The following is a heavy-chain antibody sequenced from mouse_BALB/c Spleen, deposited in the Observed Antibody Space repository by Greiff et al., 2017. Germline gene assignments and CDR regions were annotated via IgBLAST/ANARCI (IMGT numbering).Heavy chain of an antibody. CDR1: GFTFSDYG. Sequence: EVKLEESGGGLVQPGGSRKLSCAASGFTFSDYGMAWVRQAPGKGPEWVAFISNLAYSIYYADTVTGRFTISRENAKNTLYLEMSSLRSEDTAMYYCAIAYYVSSYFFDYGGEGTTLTVSS. J-gene: IGHJ2*01. CDR2: ISNLAYSI. D-gene: IGHD1-1*01. CDR3: AIAYYVSSYFFDY. V-gene: IGHV5-15*02.